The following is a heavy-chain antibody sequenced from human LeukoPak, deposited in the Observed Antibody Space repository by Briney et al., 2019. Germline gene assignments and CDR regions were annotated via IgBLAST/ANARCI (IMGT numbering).Heavy chain of an antibody. V-gene: IGHV4-59*01. J-gene: IGHJ6*02. D-gene: IGHD2-2*02. CDR1: GGSISSYY. Sequence: PSETLSLTCTVSGGSISSYYWSRIRQPPGKGLEWIGYIYYSGSTNYNPSLKSRVTISVDTSKNQFSLKLSSVTAADTAVYYCASGGKLYCSSTSCYKNYGMDVRGQGTTVTVSS. CDR3: ASGGKLYCSSTSCYKNYGMDV. CDR2: IYYSGST.